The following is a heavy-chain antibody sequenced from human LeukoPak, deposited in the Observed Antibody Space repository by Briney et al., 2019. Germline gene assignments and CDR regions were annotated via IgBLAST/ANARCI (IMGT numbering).Heavy chain of an antibody. Sequence: GGSLRLSCAASGFTFSSYAMNWVRQAPGKGLDWVSFISASGSTTHYADSVRGRFTISRDNSNNTLYLQINSLRAEDTAAYYCAKGAQYDFWSGYTLEYFDVWGKGTLVTVSS. V-gene: IGHV3-23*01. J-gene: IGHJ4*02. CDR1: GFTFSSYA. CDR2: ISASGSTT. CDR3: AKGAQYDFWSGYTLEYFDV. D-gene: IGHD3-3*01.